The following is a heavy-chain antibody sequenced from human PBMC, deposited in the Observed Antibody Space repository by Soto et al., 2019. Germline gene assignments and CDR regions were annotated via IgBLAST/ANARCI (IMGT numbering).Heavy chain of an antibody. V-gene: IGHV3-23*01. CDR2: ISGSGGST. D-gene: IGHD6-13*01. CDR3: AKDQGSSWYEIDY. CDR1: GFTFSSDA. Sequence: GGSLRLSCAASGFTFSSDAMSWVRQAPGKGLEWVSAISGSGGSTYYADSVKGRFTISRDNSKNTLYLQMNSLRAEDTAVYYCAKDQGSSWYEIDYWGQGTLVTVSS. J-gene: IGHJ4*02.